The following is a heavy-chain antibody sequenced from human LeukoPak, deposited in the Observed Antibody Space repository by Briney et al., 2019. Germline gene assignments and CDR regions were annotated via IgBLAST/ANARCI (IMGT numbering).Heavy chain of an antibody. Sequence: GGSLRLSCTASGLTLSNYWMIWVRQAPGKGLQWVTKIKQDGSEKYYVDSVKGRFTISRDNAENSLYLQMNSLRVEDTAVYYCAARSSGNPYFWGQGTLVTVSS. V-gene: IGHV3-7*03. CDR1: GLTLSNYW. J-gene: IGHJ4*02. CDR3: AARSSGNPYF. CDR2: IKQDGSEK. D-gene: IGHD1-26*01.